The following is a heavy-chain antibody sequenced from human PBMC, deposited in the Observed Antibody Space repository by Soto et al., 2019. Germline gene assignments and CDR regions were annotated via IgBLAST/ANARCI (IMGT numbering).Heavy chain of an antibody. J-gene: IGHJ3*02. D-gene: IGHD3-22*01. CDR3: ARAYYYDSSGYFPDAFDI. CDR1: GGTFSSYA. Sequence: SVKVSCKASGGTFSSYAISWVRQAPGQGLEWMGGIIPIFGTANYAQKFQGRVTITADESTSTAYMELSSLRSEDTAVYYCARAYYYDSSGYFPDAFDIWGQGTMVTVSS. V-gene: IGHV1-69*13. CDR2: IIPIFGTA.